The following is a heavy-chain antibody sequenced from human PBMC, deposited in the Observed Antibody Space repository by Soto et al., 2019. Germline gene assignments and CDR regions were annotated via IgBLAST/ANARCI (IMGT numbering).Heavy chain of an antibody. Sequence: PGGSLRLSCVASGFTFSSYSMNWVRQAPGKGLEWVSSISSSSSYIYYADSVKGRFTISRDNSKNTLYLQMNSLRAEDMAVYYCARDFPPRPYYYDSSGYLPPWLPDWGQGTLVTVSS. CDR3: ARDFPPRPYYYDSSGYLPPWLPD. J-gene: IGHJ4*02. CDR1: GFTFSSYS. V-gene: IGHV3-21*01. D-gene: IGHD3-22*01. CDR2: ISSSSSYI.